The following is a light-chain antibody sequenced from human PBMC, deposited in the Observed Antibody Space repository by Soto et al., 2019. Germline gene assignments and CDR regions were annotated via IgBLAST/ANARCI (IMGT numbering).Light chain of an antibody. V-gene: IGKV3-20*01. J-gene: IGKJ4*01. CDR2: GAS. Sequence: EIVLTQSPGTLSLSPGERASLSCRASQSVAKNYLAWYQQKPGQALRLLNSGASSRATGIPDRFSGSGSGTDFTLTVSRLEAEDFAVYFCQQYASSPLTFGGGTRVEIK. CDR3: QQYASSPLT. CDR1: QSVAKNY.